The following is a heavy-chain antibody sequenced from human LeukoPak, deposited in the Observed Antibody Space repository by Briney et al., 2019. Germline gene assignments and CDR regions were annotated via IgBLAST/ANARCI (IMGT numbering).Heavy chain of an antibody. Sequence: GGSLRLSCAASGFIFSDYYMSWIRDTPGKGLEWISYISSSGSTIHYADSVQGRFTISRDNAKNSVYLQMNSLRAEDTAVYYCARDLLGYNNYYMDVWGKGTTVTVSS. CDR3: ARDLLGYNNYYMDV. V-gene: IGHV3-11*04. D-gene: IGHD3-10*01. J-gene: IGHJ6*03. CDR2: ISSSGSTI. CDR1: GFIFSDYY.